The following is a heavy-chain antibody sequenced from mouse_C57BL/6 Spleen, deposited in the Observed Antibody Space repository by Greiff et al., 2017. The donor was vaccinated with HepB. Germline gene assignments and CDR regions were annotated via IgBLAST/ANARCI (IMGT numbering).Heavy chain of an antibody. D-gene: IGHD2-1*01. CDR3: ARNYPYAMDC. J-gene: IGHJ4*01. Sequence: LQQSGAELVKPGASVKLSCTASGFNIKDYYMHWVKQRTEQGLEWIGRIDPEDGETEYAPKVQGKATVTAGTSFLTAYLQLSSLTSEDTAVYCCARNYPYAMDCWGQGTSVTGSS. CDR1: GFNIKDYY. CDR2: IDPEDGET. V-gene: IGHV14-2*01.